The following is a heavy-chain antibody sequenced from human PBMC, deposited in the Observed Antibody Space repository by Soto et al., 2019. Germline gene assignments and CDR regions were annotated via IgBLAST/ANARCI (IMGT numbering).Heavy chain of an antibody. CDR1: GYTFTSYD. CDR3: ARVPPGINDAFDI. Sequence: AAVKVSCKASGYTFTSYDINWVRQATGQGLEWMGWMNPNSGNTGYAQKFQGRVTMTRNTSISTAYMELSSLRSEDTAVYYCARVPPGINDAFDIWGQGTMVTVSS. CDR2: MNPNSGNT. J-gene: IGHJ3*02. V-gene: IGHV1-8*01.